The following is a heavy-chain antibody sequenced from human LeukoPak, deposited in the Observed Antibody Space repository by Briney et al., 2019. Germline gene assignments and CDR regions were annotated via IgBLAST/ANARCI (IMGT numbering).Heavy chain of an antibody. CDR2: IWHDGNNK. CDR3: ANNFDY. CDR1: GFTFSNYG. V-gene: IGHV3-33*06. J-gene: IGHJ4*02. Sequence: GGSLRLSCAASGFTFSNYGMHWVRQAPGKGLEWVAVIWHDGNNKYYADSVKGRFTVSGDNSKNTLYLQMNSLRAEDTAVYYCANNFDYWGQGTLVTVSS.